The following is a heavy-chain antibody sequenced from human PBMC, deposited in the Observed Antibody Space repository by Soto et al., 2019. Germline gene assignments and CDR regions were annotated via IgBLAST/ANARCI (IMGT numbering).Heavy chain of an antibody. Sequence: SETLSLTCTVSGGSVSSGNYYWSWIRQPPGQGLEWIGDIHYSGSTNYNPSLKSRATISLDTSRNQVSLKLNSMTAADTAVYYCARGDASSWFFVWFDPWGQGIQVTVSS. V-gene: IGHV4-61*01. J-gene: IGHJ5*02. D-gene: IGHD6-13*01. CDR1: GGSVSSGNYY. CDR3: ARGDASSWFFVWFDP. CDR2: IHYSGST.